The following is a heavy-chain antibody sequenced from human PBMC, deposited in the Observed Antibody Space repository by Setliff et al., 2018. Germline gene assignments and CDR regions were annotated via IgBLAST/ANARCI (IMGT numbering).Heavy chain of an antibody. CDR2: MYYSGST. D-gene: IGHD6-19*01. CDR1: GGSFSRYY. CDR3: ARAPPSSGWTPRGYYYYYMDV. J-gene: IGHJ6*03. V-gene: IGHV4-59*01. Sequence: SETLSLTCTVSGGSFSRYYWSWIRQPPGKGLEWIGYMYYSGSTNYNPSSKSQVTISVDTSKNQFSLKLSSLTAADTAVYYCARAPPSSGWTPRGYYYYYMDVWGKGTTVTVSS.